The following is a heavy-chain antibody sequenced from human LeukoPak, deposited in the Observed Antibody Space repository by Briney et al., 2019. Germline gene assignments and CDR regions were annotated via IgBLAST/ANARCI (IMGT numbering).Heavy chain of an antibody. J-gene: IGHJ4*02. CDR2: IYSGGST. CDR1: GFTVSSNY. CDR3: ARGAADYYFDY. D-gene: IGHD2-15*01. V-gene: IGHV3-53*01. Sequence: HPGGSLRLSCAASGFTVSSNYMSWVRQAPGKGLEWVSVIYSGGSTCYADSVKGRFTISRDNSKNTLYLQMNSLRAEDTAVYYCARGAADYYFDYWGQGTLVTVSS.